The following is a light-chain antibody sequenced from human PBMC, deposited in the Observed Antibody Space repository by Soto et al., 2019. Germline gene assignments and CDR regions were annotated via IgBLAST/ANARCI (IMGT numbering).Light chain of an antibody. V-gene: IGLV2-11*01. Sequence: QSALTQPRSVSGSPGQSVTISCTGTSSDVGVYNYVSWYQQYPGKAPKLMIYDVSKRPSGVPDRFSGSRSGNTASLTISGLQAQDEADYYCCSYAARYNYVLGGGTKVT. CDR1: SSDVGVYNY. CDR3: CSYAARYNYV. J-gene: IGLJ1*01. CDR2: DVS.